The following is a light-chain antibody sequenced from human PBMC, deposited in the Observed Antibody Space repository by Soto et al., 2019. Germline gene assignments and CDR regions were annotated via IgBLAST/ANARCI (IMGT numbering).Light chain of an antibody. Sequence: QSALTQPASVSGSPGQSITISCTGTSSDVGYYNYVSWYQQHPGKAPKVMIYEVSNRPSGVSSRFSGSKSGNTASLTISGLQAEDEADYFCSSYAGSYTHVVFGGGTKLTVL. CDR1: SSDVGYYNY. V-gene: IGLV2-14*01. J-gene: IGLJ2*01. CDR3: SSYAGSYTHVV. CDR2: EVS.